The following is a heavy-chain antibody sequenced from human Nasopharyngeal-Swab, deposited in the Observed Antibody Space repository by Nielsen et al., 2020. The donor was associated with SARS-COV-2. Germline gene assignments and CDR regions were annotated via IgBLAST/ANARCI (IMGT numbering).Heavy chain of an antibody. J-gene: IGHJ4*02. Sequence: SETLSPTCTVSGGPISGYYWSWIRQPPGEGLEWIGYIYYSGSTNYNPSLGSRVTISVDTSKNQFSLHLTSVAAADTAMYYCARRTTYDHFDYWGQGILVTVSS. CDR1: GGPISGYY. CDR3: ARRTTYDHFDY. V-gene: IGHV4-59*01. D-gene: IGHD1-1*01. CDR2: IYYSGST.